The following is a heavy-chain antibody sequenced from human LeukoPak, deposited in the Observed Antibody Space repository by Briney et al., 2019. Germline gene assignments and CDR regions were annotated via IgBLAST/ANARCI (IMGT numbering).Heavy chain of an antibody. D-gene: IGHD1-1*01. CDR2: ISSSSSYI. CDR3: AGSWNDANWFDP. CDR1: GFTFSSYS. V-gene: IGHV3-21*04. J-gene: IGHJ5*02. Sequence: GGSLRLSCAASGFTFSSYSMNSVRQAPGKGLEWVSSISSSSSYIYYADSVKGRFTISRDNAKNSLHLQMNSLRAEDTAVYYCAGSWNDANWFDPWGQGTLVTVSS.